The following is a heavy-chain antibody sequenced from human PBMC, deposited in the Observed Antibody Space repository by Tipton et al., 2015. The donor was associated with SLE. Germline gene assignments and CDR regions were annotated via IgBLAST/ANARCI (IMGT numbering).Heavy chain of an antibody. Sequence: LSLTCAVYGGSFSGYYWSWIRQPPGKGLEWIGEINHSGSTNYNPSLKSRVTISVDTSKNQFSLKLSSVTAADTAVYYCARGRPAFDIWGQGTMVTVPS. J-gene: IGHJ3*02. CDR2: INHSGST. V-gene: IGHV4-34*01. CDR1: GGSFSGYY. CDR3: ARGRPAFDI.